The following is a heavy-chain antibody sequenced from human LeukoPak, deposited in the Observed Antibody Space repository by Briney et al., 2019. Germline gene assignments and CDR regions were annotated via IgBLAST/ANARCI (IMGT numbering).Heavy chain of an antibody. CDR2: IFYSGTT. Sequence: PSETLSLTCTVSGGSISSYYWSWIRQPPGKGLEWIGYIFYSGTTNYNPSLKSRVTISVDTSKNQFSLKLSSVTAADTAVYYCARGVYIAAAQYAYWGQGTLVTVSS. J-gene: IGHJ4*02. D-gene: IGHD6-13*01. CDR1: GGSISSYY. CDR3: ARGVYIAAAQYAY. V-gene: IGHV4-59*01.